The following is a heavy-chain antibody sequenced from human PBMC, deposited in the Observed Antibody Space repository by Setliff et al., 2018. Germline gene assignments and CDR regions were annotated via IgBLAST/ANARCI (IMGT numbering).Heavy chain of an antibody. CDR2: ISSSSSYI. CDR3: ARAFYYDFWTFDY. CDR1: GFTFSSYS. V-gene: IGHV3-21*04. J-gene: IGHJ4*02. Sequence: GGSLRLSCAASGFTFSSYSMNWVRQAPGKGLEWVSSISSSSSYIYYADSVKGRFTISRDNAKNSLYLQMNSLRAEDTAVYYCARAFYYDFWTFDYWGQGTLVTVSS. D-gene: IGHD3-3*01.